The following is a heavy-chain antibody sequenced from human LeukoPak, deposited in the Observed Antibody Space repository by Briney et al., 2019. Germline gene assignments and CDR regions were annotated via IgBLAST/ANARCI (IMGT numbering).Heavy chain of an antibody. D-gene: IGHD3-10*01. V-gene: IGHV4-59*01. CDR2: IYYSGNT. J-gene: IGHJ4*02. Sequence: PSETLSLTCTVSGASISTYYWSWVRQPPGKGLEWIGYIYYSGNTKYDPSLKSRVTISVDTSKNQFSLTLSSVTAADAVVYYCARVGQGNFEYWGQGTLVTVSS. CDR3: ARVGQGNFEY. CDR1: GASISTYY.